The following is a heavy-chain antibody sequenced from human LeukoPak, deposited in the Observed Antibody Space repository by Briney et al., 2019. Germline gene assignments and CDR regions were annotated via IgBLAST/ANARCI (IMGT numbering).Heavy chain of an antibody. Sequence: PGGSLRLSCAASGFTFSSYAMSWVRQAPGKGLEWVSAISGSGGSTYYADFVKGRFTISRDNSKNTLYLQMNSLRAEDTAVYYCAIPLYSGSYWDYWGQGTLVTVSS. V-gene: IGHV3-23*01. J-gene: IGHJ4*02. CDR3: AIPLYSGSYWDY. D-gene: IGHD1-26*01. CDR2: ISGSGGST. CDR1: GFTFSSYA.